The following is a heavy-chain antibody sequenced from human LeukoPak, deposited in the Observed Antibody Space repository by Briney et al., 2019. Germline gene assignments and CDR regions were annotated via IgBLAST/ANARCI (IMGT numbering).Heavy chain of an antibody. CDR3: EGYSRSGDSFDY. CDR1: GGSISSSSYY. J-gene: IGHJ4*02. D-gene: IGHD5-18*01. Sequence: SETLSLTCTVAGGSISSSSYYWGWIRQPPGKGLEWIGSIYYSGSTYYNPSLKSRVTISVDTSKNQFSLKLSSVTAADTAVYYCEGYSRSGDSFDYWGQGTLVTVSS. CDR2: IYYSGST. V-gene: IGHV4-39*01.